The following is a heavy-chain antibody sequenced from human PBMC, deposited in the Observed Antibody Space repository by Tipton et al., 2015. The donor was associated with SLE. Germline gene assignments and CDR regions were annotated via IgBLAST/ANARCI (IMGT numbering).Heavy chain of an antibody. CDR3: AVVANDY. V-gene: IGHV3-9*01. CDR1: GFTFDDYA. Sequence: SLRLSCAASGFTFDDYAMHWVRQAPGKGLEWVSGISWNSGSIGYADSVKGRFTISRDNAKNSLYLQMNSLRAEDTAVYYCAVVANDYWGQGTLVTVSS. J-gene: IGHJ4*02. D-gene: IGHD5-12*01. CDR2: ISWNSGSI.